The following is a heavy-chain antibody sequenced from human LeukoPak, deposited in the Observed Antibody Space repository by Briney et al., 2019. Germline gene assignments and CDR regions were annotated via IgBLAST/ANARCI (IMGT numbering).Heavy chain of an antibody. V-gene: IGHV3-48*01. Sequence: TGGSLRLSCAASGFTFNRDWMNWVRQAPGKGLEWVSYISSSSSTIYYADSVKGRFTISRDNAKNSLYLQMNSLRAEDTAVYYCASLGDFWGGYYNEDFDYWGQGTLVTASS. J-gene: IGHJ4*02. D-gene: IGHD3-3*01. CDR1: GFTFNRDW. CDR3: ASLGDFWGGYYNEDFDY. CDR2: ISSSSSTI.